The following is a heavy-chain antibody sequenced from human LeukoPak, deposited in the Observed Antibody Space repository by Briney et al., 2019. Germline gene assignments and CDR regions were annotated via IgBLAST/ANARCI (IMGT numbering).Heavy chain of an antibody. CDR3: VKEPGLYSF. V-gene: IGHV3-30*14. J-gene: IGHJ4*02. CDR2: LSYGGTNK. D-gene: IGHD2-21*01. CDR1: GFTFSDYA. Sequence: GGSLRLSCAASGFTFSDYAMHWVRQAPGKGLEWVAVLSYGGTNKYYADSVKGRFTISRDNSKNTLYLQMSSLRAEDTAVYYCVKEPGLYSFWGQGTLVTVSS.